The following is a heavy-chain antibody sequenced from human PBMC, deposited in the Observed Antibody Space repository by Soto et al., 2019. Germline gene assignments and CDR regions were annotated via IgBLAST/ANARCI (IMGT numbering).Heavy chain of an antibody. CDR3: AHLRPPQWILHFDY. V-gene: IGHV2-5*01. CDR1: GFSLSTSGVG. CDR2: IYWNDDK. D-gene: IGHD5-18*01. J-gene: IGHJ4*02. Sequence: SGPTLVNPTQTLTLTCTFSGFSLSTSGVGVGWIRQPPGKALEWLAVIYWNDDKRYSPSLKSRLTITKDTSKNQVVLTMTNMDHVDTATCYCAHLRPPQWILHFDYWGQGTLVTVSS.